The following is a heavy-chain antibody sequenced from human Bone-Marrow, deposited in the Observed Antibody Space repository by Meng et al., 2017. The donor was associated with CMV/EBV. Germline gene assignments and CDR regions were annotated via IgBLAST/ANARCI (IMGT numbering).Heavy chain of an antibody. CDR3: ARGASGPFDY. CDR1: GFTFSSSW. D-gene: IGHD1-26*01. Sequence: LSCAASGFTFSSSWMHWVRQAPGKGLVWVSRINIDGRTINYADSVRGRFTISRDNAKNTLYLQMNTLRAEDTAVYCCARGASGPFDYWGQGSLVTVSS. CDR2: INIDGRTI. V-gene: IGHV3-74*01. J-gene: IGHJ4*02.